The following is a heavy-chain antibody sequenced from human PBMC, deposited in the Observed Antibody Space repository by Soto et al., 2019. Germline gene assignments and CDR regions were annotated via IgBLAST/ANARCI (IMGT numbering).Heavy chain of an antibody. CDR3: ARESRYYYGDSDY. Sequence: PGGSLRLSCAASGFTFSSYSMNWVRQAPGKGLEWVSSISSSSSYIYYADSVKGRFTISRDNAKNSLYLQMNSLRAEDTAVYYCARESRYYYGDSDYWGQGTLVTVSS. D-gene: IGHD4-17*01. J-gene: IGHJ4*02. V-gene: IGHV3-21*01. CDR1: GFTFSSYS. CDR2: ISSSSSYI.